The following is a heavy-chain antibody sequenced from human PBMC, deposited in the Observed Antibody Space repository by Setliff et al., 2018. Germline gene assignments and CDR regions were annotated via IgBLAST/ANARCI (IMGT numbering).Heavy chain of an antibody. CDR1: GYTFTNYD. Sequence: ASVKVSCKTSGYTFTNYDINWVRQAPGRGLEWMGWISTYAQKLQGRVTMTTDTSTSTAYMQLSSLGSEDTAVYFCARGRGPDIVVTIPGDYWGQGTQVTVSS. CDR2: IST. J-gene: IGHJ4*02. V-gene: IGHV1-18*01. CDR3: ARGRGPDIVVTIPGDY. D-gene: IGHD2-15*01.